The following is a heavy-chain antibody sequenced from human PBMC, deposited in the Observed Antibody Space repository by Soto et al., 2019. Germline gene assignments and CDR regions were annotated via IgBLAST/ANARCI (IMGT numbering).Heavy chain of an antibody. CDR3: ARDQVKGTMTIL. J-gene: IGHJ4*02. CDR1: EFTFSNFG. V-gene: IGHV3-30*03. D-gene: IGHD4-17*01. CDR2: ISYDGGDK. Sequence: GGSLRLSCAASEFTFSNFGMHWVRQAPGKGLEWVAVISYDGGDKYSADSVKGRFTISRDNSKNTMYLQMNSLSAEDTAVYHCARDQVKGTMTILWGQGTLVTV.